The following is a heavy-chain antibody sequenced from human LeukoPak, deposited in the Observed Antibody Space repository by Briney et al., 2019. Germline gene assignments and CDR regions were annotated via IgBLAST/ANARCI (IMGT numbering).Heavy chain of an antibody. Sequence: ASVKVSCKASGYTFTSYDINWVRQATRQGLEWMGWMNPNSGNTGYAQKFQGRVTMTRNTSISTAYMELSSLRSEDTAVYYCARARSGWWLNLNCFDPWGQGTLVTVSS. V-gene: IGHV1-8*01. CDR2: MNPNSGNT. CDR1: GYTFTSYD. J-gene: IGHJ5*02. D-gene: IGHD2-15*01. CDR3: ARARSGWWLNLNCFDP.